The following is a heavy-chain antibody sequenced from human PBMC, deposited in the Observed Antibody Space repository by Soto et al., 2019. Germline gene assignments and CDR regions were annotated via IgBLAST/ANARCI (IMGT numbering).Heavy chain of an antibody. CDR2: ISGNGDSA. V-gene: IGHV3-23*01. Sequence: VQLLESGGGLVQPGGSLRLSCAASGFTFRDYAMNWVRLSPGKGLEWVSDISGNGDSARHADSVKGRFTISRDNSGNTLYLQMNSLRVDDTAVYYCGKERRGSGWSVCNFWGQGTLVTVSS. CDR3: GKERRGSGWSVCNF. CDR1: GFTFRDYA. D-gene: IGHD6-19*01. J-gene: IGHJ4*02.